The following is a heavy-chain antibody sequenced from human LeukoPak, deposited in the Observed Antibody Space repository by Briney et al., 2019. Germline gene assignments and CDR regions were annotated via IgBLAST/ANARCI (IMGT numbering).Heavy chain of an antibody. CDR3: ARGGMATTPFFDY. Sequence: SETLSLTCPVSGGSISNYYYWTWIRQPPGKGLEWIGYVYYTGSTNFNPSLKSRVTMSLDTSRNQFSLKLTALTAADTSGYYCARGGMATTPFFDYWGQGTLVTVSS. CDR2: VYYTGST. D-gene: IGHD5-24*01. J-gene: IGHJ4*02. V-gene: IGHV4-59*01. CDR1: GGSISNYY.